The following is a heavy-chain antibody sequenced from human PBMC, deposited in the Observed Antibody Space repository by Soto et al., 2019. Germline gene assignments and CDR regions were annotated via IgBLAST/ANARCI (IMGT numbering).Heavy chain of an antibody. CDR3: ASHGPWLDDDSSDYYYYGMDV. V-gene: IGHV5-51*01. CDR2: IYPGDSDT. CDR1: GYSFTIYW. Sequence: GESLKISCKGSGYSFTIYWIGWVRQMPGKGLEWMGIIYPGDSDTRYSPSFQGQVTISADKSISTAYLQWSSLKASDTAMYYCASHGPWLDDDSSDYYYYGMDVWGQGTTVTVSS. J-gene: IGHJ6*02. D-gene: IGHD3-22*01.